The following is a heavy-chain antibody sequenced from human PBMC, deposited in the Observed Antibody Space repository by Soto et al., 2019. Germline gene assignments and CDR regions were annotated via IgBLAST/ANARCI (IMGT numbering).Heavy chain of an antibody. Sequence: EVQLVESGGGLVQPGGSLRLSCAVSGFTFSSYWMHWVRQAPGKGLVWVSRIKTDGSSTNYADSVKGRFTISRDNAKNKLLLQVDSPRADDTAVYYCARVGSGSYWFDYWGQGTLVTVSS. CDR2: IKTDGSST. D-gene: IGHD1-26*01. CDR3: ARVGSGSYWFDY. CDR1: GFTFSSYW. V-gene: IGHV3-74*01. J-gene: IGHJ4*02.